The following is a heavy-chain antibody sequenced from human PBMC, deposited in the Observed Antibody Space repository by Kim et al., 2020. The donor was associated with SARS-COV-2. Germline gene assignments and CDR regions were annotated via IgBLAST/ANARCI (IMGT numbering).Heavy chain of an antibody. D-gene: IGHD3-10*01. CDR1: DDSLTSDNW. V-gene: IGHV4-4*02. J-gene: IGHJ5*02. Sequence: SETLSLTCAVSDDSLTSDNWWTWVRQSPEKGLEWIGQIYHLGGTKYNPSLNGRVTISMDKSKNQFSLKLTSVTAADTAVYYCVRDTGKTVTVEGLGAHCFDHGGEGILVTVSS. CDR3: VRDTGKTVTVEGLGAHCFDH. CDR2: IYHLGGT.